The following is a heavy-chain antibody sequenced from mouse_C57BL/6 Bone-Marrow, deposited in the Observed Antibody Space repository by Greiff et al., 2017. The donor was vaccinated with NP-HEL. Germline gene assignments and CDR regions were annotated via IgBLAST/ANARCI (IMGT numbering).Heavy chain of an antibody. CDR3: AREGDGFPVAY. J-gene: IGHJ3*01. CDR1: GYTFTSYW. V-gene: IGHV1-64*01. Sequence: VQLQQPGAELVKPGASVKLSCKASGYTFTSYWMHWVKQRPGQGLEWIGMIHPNSGSTNYNEKFKSKATLTVDKTYSTAYMQLSSLTSEDSAVYYCAREGDGFPVAYWGQGTLVTVSA. CDR2: IHPNSGST. D-gene: IGHD2-3*01.